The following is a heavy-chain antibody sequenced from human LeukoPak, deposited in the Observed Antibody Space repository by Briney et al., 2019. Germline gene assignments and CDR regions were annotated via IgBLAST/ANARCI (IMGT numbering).Heavy chain of an antibody. CDR1: GFTFSSYS. J-gene: IGHJ4*02. V-gene: IGHV3-21*01. CDR3: ARGYSSIDY. CDR2: ISSSSSYK. D-gene: IGHD6-19*01. Sequence: GGSLRLSCAASGFTFSSYSMNWVRQAPGKGLEWVSSISSSSSYKYYADSVKGRFTISRDNAKNSLYLQMNSLRAEDTAVYYCARGYSSIDYWGQGTLVTVSS.